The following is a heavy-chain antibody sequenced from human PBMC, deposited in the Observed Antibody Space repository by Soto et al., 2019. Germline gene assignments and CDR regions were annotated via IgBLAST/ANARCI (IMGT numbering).Heavy chain of an antibody. V-gene: IGHV2-26*01. CDR2: IFSNDEK. J-gene: IGHJ5*02. CDR3: ARTINYYDSSGYYFGAWFDP. D-gene: IGHD3-22*01. CDR1: GFSLSNARMG. Sequence: SGPTLVNPTATLTLTCTVSGFSLSNARMGVSWIRQPPGKALEWLAHIFSNDEKSYSTSLKSRLTISKDTSKSQVVLTMTNMDPVDTATYYCARTINYYDSSGYYFGAWFDPWGQGTLVTVSS.